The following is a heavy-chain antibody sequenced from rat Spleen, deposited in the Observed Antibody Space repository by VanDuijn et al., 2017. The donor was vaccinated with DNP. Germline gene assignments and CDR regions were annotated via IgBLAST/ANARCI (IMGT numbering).Heavy chain of an antibody. CDR3: ARYDGSYYYGGYFDF. CDR2: ISNSGDST. CDR1: GFNFNDYW. V-gene: IGHV5-31*01. Sequence: EVQLVGSGGGLVQPGRSLKLSCAASGFNFNDYWMGWVRQVPGKGLEWVASISNSGDSTHYPDSVKARFTIARDNAKSTLYLQRDSLRSEDTATYYCARYDGSYYYGGYFDFWGPGTMVTVSS. J-gene: IGHJ1*01. D-gene: IGHD1-12*02.